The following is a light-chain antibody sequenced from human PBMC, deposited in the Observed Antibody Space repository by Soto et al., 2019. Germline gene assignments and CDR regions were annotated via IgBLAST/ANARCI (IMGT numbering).Light chain of an antibody. CDR1: QTSGSY. CDR3: PQGYRIFQT. CDR2: AAS. V-gene: IGKV1-39*01. J-gene: IGKJ1*01. Sequence: DIQMTQSPSSLSASVRATVTITCRARQTSGSYLNWYQQKPGKAPTLLIYAASTLQSGVPSRFSGSGSGTDFNLTISSLNPEDFATYFCPQGYRIFQTFGQGTKLEVK.